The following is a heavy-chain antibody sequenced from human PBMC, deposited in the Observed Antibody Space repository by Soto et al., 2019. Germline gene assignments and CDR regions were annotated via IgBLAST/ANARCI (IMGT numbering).Heavy chain of an antibody. J-gene: IGHJ4*02. V-gene: IGHV3-23*01. CDR3: SKVLGSTGHGGE. Sequence: PVVSMRLSWAASGFTFSSYAMNWVRQAPGKGLEWVSAISGPGTTTYYADSVKGRFTISRDNSKDTLYLQMNSLRAEDTAVYYWSKVLGSTGHGGEWDQATLVTVS. CDR2: ISGPGTTT. D-gene: IGHD1-26*01. CDR1: GFTFSSYA.